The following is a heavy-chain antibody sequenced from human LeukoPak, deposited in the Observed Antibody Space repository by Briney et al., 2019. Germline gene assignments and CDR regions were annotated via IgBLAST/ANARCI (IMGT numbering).Heavy chain of an antibody. CDR3: TTYSNSWYFSDY. CDR2: ISYDGSNK. J-gene: IGHJ4*02. CDR1: GFTFSSYA. Sequence: GGSLRLSCAASGFTFSSYAMHWVRQAPGKGLEWVAVISYDGSNKYYADSVKGRFTISRDNSKNTLYLQMNSLRAEDTAVYYCTTYSNSWYFSDYWGQGTLVTVSS. V-gene: IGHV3-30-3*01. D-gene: IGHD6-13*01.